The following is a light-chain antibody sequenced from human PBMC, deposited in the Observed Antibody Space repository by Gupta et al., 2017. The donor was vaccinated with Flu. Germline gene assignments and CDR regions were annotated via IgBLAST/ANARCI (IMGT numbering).Light chain of an antibody. CDR3: QQNSNWPPHT. J-gene: IGKJ2*01. CDR2: GAS. V-gene: IGKV3-15*01. Sequence: EIVMTQSPATLSVSPGERATLSCRASQSLNNNLAWYQQKPGQAPRLLIYGASTRATNIPGRFSGSGYGTEFTLTISSRQSEDLAVYDCQQNSNWPPHTFGQGTKLEIK. CDR1: QSLNNN.